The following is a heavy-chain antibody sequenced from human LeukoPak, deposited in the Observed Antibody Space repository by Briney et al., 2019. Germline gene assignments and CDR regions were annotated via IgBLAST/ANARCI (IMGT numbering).Heavy chain of an antibody. CDR3: ARALGYCSGGSCTRGYNWFDP. CDR2: IYHSGST. D-gene: IGHD2-15*01. Sequence: SETLSLTCAVSGGSISSGGYSWSWIRQPPGKGLEWIGYIYHSGSTYYNPSLKSRVTISVDRSKNQFSLKLSFVTTADTAVYYCARALGYCSGGSCTRGYNWFDPWGQGTLVTVPS. V-gene: IGHV4-30-2*01. CDR1: GGSISSGGYS. J-gene: IGHJ5*02.